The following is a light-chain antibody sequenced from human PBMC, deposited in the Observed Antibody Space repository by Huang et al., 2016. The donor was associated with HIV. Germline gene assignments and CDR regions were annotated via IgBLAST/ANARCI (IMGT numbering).Light chain of an antibody. Sequence: EVVMTQSPAILSVSPGERVTLSCRANRSVSTNLAWYQQRPGPAPRLLMYWASTRAPGVPARFSGSGSGTDFSLTISSLQSEDFALYYCHQYNNWLLSFGGGTKVDIE. CDR3: HQYNNWLLS. J-gene: IGKJ4*01. CDR1: RSVSTN. V-gene: IGKV3-15*01. CDR2: WAS.